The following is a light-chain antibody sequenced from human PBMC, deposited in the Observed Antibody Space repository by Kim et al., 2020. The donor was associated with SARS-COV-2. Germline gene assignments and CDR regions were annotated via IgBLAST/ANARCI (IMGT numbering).Light chain of an antibody. CDR3: QAWDSSFVV. V-gene: IGLV3-1*01. Sequence: SYELTQPPSVSVSPGQTASITCSVDKLGDKYACWYQQKPGQSPVLVIYQDSKRPSGIPERFSGSNSGNTATLTISGTQAMDEADYYCQAWDSSFVVFCGG. J-gene: IGLJ2*01. CDR1: KLGDKY. CDR2: QDS.